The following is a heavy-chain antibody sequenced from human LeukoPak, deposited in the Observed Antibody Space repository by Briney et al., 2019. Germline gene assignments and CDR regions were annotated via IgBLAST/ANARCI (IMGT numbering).Heavy chain of an antibody. CDR2: ISYDGGDK. J-gene: IGHJ3*02. D-gene: IGHD5-18*01. V-gene: IGHV3-30*03. CDR1: GFTFSSYS. CDR3: ARARSSYGYGDAFDI. Sequence: GGSLRLSCAASGFTFSSYSMNWVRQAPGKGLEWVALISYDGGDKYYAESMKGRFTISRDNSKNTLYLQMNSLRAEDTAVYYCARARSSYGYGDAFDIWGQGTMVTVSS.